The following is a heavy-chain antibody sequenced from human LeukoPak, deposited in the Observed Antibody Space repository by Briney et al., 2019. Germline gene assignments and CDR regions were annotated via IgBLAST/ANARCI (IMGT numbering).Heavy chain of an antibody. CDR2: ISGRGDST. Sequence: PGGSLRLSCAASRFTFSSYAMSWVRQAPGKGLEWVSTISGRGDSTYYADSVKGRFTISRDNSRNTLYLQMNTLRAEDTAVYYCAKAIAAPVWYFDLWGRGTLVTVSP. CDR3: AKAIAAPVWYFDL. D-gene: IGHD6-13*01. J-gene: IGHJ2*01. CDR1: RFTFSSYA. V-gene: IGHV3-23*01.